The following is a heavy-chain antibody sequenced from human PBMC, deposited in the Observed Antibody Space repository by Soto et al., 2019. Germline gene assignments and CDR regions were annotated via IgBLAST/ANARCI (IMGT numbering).Heavy chain of an antibody. D-gene: IGHD2-21*01. CDR3: ARLIVVPTPDAFDI. CDR2: ISAYNGNT. V-gene: IGHV1-18*01. J-gene: IGHJ3*02. CDR1: GYRFTSYG. Sequence: ASVKVSCAACGYRFTSYGISWVRQAPGQGLEWMGWISAYNGNTNYAQKLQGRVTMTTDTSTSTAYMELRSLRSDDTAVYYCARLIVVPTPDAFDIWGQGTMVTVSS.